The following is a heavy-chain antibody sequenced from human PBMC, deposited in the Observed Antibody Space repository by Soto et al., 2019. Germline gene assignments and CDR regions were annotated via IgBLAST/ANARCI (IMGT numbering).Heavy chain of an antibody. Sequence: ASVKVSCKASGYTFTGYYMHWVRQAPGQGLEWMGWINPNSGGTNYAQKFQGRVTMTRDTSISTAYMELSRLRSDDTAVYYCARDFPTYYYDSSGYYWGPNRPRGTHHGMDVWGQGTTVTVSS. J-gene: IGHJ6*02. CDR2: INPNSGGT. CDR3: ARDFPTYYYDSSGYYWGPNRPRGTHHGMDV. V-gene: IGHV1-2*02. CDR1: GYTFTGYY. D-gene: IGHD3-22*01.